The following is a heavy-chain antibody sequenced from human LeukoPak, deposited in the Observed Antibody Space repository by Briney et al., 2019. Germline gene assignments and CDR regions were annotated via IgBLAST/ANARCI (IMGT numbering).Heavy chain of an antibody. CDR3: ARSLRPTAMPSWYYYGMDV. CDR2: IYPGDSDT. V-gene: IGHV5-51*01. Sequence: GESLKISCKGSGYSFTSYWIGWVRQMPGKGLEWMGIIYPGDSDTRYSPSFQGQVTISADKSISTAYLQWSSLKASDTAMYYCARSLRPTAMPSWYYYGMDVWGQGTTVTVSS. CDR1: GYSFTSYW. J-gene: IGHJ6*02. D-gene: IGHD5-18*01.